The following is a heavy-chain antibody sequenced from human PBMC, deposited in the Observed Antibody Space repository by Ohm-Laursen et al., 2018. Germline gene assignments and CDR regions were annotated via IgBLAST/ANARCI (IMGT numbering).Heavy chain of an antibody. D-gene: IGHD4-17*01. CDR3: ASYHGRTVITTHYFDS. CDR2: INHSGST. CDR1: GGAISNYY. V-gene: IGHV4-34*01. J-gene: IGHJ4*02. Sequence: SETLSLTCTVSGGAISNYYWSWIRQPPGKGLEWIGEINHSGSTKYNPSLKSRVTISVDTSKNQSSLKLSSVTAADTAVYYCASYHGRTVITTHYFDSWGQGTLVTVSS.